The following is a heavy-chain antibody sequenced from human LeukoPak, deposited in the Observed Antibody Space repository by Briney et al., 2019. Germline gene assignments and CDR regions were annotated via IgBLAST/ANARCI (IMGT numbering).Heavy chain of an antibody. CDR2: ISGSGGST. CDR3: ARDRVDTAMVIFTY. J-gene: IGHJ4*02. V-gene: IGHV3-23*01. D-gene: IGHD5-18*01. CDR1: GFTFSSYA. Sequence: GGSLRLSCAASGFTFSSYAMSWVRQAPGKGLEWVSAISGSGGSTYYADSVKGRFTISRDNSENTLYLQMNSLRAEDTAVYYCARDRVDTAMVIFTYWGQGTLVTVSS.